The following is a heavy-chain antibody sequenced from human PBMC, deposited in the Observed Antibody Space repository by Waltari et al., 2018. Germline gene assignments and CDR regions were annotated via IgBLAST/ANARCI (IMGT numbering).Heavy chain of an antibody. V-gene: IGHV4-59*01. Sequence: QVQLQESGPGLVKPSETLSLTCTVSGGSISSYYWSWIRQPPGKGLEWIGYIYYSGSTNYTPSLKSRVTISVDTSKKQLSLKLSSVTAADTAVYYCARAAIAVAGFDYWGQRTLVTVSS. CDR2: IYYSGST. J-gene: IGHJ4*02. D-gene: IGHD6-19*01. CDR1: GGSISSYY. CDR3: ARAAIAVAGFDY.